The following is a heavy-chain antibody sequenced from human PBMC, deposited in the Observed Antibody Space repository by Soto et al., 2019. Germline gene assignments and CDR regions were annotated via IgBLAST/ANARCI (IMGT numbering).Heavy chain of an antibody. CDR2: IWYDGSNK. CDR1: GFTFSSYG. CDR3: ARATTYYYDSSGYYPDY. D-gene: IGHD3-22*01. Sequence: GVLRLSCAASGFTFSSYGMHWVRQAPGKGLEWVAVIWYDGSNKYYADSVKGRFTISRDNSKNTLYLQMNSLRAEDTAVYYCARATTYYYDSSGYYPDYWGQGTLVTVSS. V-gene: IGHV3-33*01. J-gene: IGHJ4*02.